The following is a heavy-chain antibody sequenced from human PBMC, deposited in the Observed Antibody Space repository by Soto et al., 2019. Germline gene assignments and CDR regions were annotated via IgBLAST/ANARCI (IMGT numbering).Heavy chain of an antibody. CDR3: AKDITSGYDSPFDN. CDR1: GFSFSNYA. D-gene: IGHD5-12*01. CDR2: ISGSGGST. Sequence: GGSLRLSCTASGFSFSNYAMSWVRQAPGKGLGWVSVISGSGGSTYYADSVKGRFTISRDNSENTLYLQMNSLRAEDTAVYYCAKDITSGYDSPFDNWGQGTLVTVSS. J-gene: IGHJ4*02. V-gene: IGHV3-23*01.